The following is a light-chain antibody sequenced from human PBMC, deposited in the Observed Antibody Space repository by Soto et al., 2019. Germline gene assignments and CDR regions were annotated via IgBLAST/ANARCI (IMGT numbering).Light chain of an antibody. V-gene: IGLV1-44*01. CDR3: AAWDDSLNGRV. Sequence: QSVLTQPPSASGTPGQRVSISCSGSYSNLKTNTVNWYQHLPGTAPKLLIFSNTQRPSGVPDRFSGSKSGTSASLAITGLQSEDEADYYCAAWDDSLNGRVFGGGTKLTVL. J-gene: IGLJ2*01. CDR2: SNT. CDR1: YSNLKTNT.